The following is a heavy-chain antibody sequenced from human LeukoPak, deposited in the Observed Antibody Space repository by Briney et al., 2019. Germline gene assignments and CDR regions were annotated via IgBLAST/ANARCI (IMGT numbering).Heavy chain of an antibody. V-gene: IGHV4-59*12. CDR3: ARVGVYDSSRRQFDY. D-gene: IGHD3-22*01. J-gene: IGHJ4*02. CDR2: MFYSGDS. CDR1: GDSISSYN. Sequence: PSETLSLTCTVSGDSISSYNWTWIRQPPGKGLEWIANMFYSGDSSHDPSLKSRITTSLDTYKNQFSLSLSSVTAADTAVYYCARVGVYDSSRRQFDYWGQGTLVTVSS.